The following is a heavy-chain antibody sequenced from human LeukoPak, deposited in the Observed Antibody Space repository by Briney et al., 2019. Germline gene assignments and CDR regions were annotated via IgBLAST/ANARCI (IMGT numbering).Heavy chain of an antibody. CDR2: INHSGST. CDR1: GGSFSGYY. D-gene: IGHD3-10*01. CDR3: ARDYGPLYGMDV. Sequence: TASETLSLTCAVYGGSFSGYYWSWIRQPPGKGLEWIGEINHSGSTNYNPSLKSRVTISVDTSKNQFSLKLSSVTAADTAVYYCARDYGPLYGMDVWGQGTTVTVSS. J-gene: IGHJ6*02. V-gene: IGHV4-34*01.